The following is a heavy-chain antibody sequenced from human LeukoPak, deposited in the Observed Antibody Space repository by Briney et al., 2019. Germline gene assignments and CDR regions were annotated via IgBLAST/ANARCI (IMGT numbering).Heavy chain of an antibody. J-gene: IGHJ3*02. CDR2: MNRDGSEK. Sequence: GGSLRLSCAASGFTFAPYWMTWVRQAPGKGLEYVATMNRDGSEKYYVDSVKGRFTISRDNSKNSLFLQMYSLRAEDTAVYYCARDRLYSAFDIWGLGTMVTVSS. CDR1: GFTFAPYW. D-gene: IGHD2-15*01. V-gene: IGHV3-7*04. CDR3: ARDRLYSAFDI.